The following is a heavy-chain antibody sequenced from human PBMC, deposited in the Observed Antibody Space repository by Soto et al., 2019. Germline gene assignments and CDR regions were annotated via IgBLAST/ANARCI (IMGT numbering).Heavy chain of an antibody. D-gene: IGHD6-19*01. CDR3: ARYFRGSGRYFFDY. CDR2: INQDGGGT. Sequence: GGSLSLSCGASGFTFISGFMGWGRQAPGKGLEWVANINQDGGGTYYVDSVECRFTSSRDNANDSLYLQMNSLRGEATAVYYCARYFRGSGRYFFDYWGQGTLVTVSS. V-gene: IGHV3-7*03. J-gene: IGHJ4*02. CDR1: GFTFISGF.